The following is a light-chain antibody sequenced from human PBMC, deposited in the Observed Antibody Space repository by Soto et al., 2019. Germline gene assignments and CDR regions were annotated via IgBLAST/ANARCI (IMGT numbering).Light chain of an antibody. Sequence: EIVLVQSPGTLCLSPGERATLSCRASQSVSNNYLAWYQQKPGQAPRLLIYGASSRATGVPDRFSGSGTGTDFSLTITRLEPEDFAVYYCQQYGVSPLMFTFGQGTKVGVK. CDR3: QQYGVSPLMFT. CDR1: QSVSNNY. V-gene: IGKV3-20*01. J-gene: IGKJ2*01. CDR2: GAS.